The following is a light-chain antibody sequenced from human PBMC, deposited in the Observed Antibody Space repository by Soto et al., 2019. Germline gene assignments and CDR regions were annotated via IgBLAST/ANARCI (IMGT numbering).Light chain of an antibody. J-gene: IGLJ1*01. CDR2: EVS. CDR1: SSDVGGYNY. Sequence: QSALTQPASVSGSPGQSITISCTGTSSDVGGYNYVSWSQQHRGKAPKLIIYEVSNRPSGVSNRFSGSKSGNTASLTISGLQAEDEADYYCSSYTTTDTYVFGTGTKLTVL. CDR3: SSYTTTDTYV. V-gene: IGLV2-14*01.